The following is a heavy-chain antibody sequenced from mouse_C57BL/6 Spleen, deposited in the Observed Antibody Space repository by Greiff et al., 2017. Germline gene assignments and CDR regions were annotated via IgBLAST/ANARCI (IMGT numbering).Heavy chain of an antibody. J-gene: IGHJ3*01. D-gene: IGHD2-4*01. CDR2: INPNNGGT. CDR1: GYTFTDYN. V-gene: IGHV1-22*01. CDR3: ARWDYDVPAWFAY. Sequence: EVQLQESGPELVKPGASVKMSCKASGYTFTDYNMHWVKQSHGKSLEWIGYINPNNGGTSYNQKFKGKATLTVNKSSSTAYMELRSLTSEDSAVYYCARWDYDVPAWFAYWGQGTLVTVSA.